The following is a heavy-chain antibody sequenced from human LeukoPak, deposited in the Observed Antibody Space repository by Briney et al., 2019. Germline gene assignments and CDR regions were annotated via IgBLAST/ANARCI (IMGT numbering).Heavy chain of an antibody. CDR1: GFTFSSYA. CDR3: AKARSRFGVMDV. Sequence: PGGSPRLSCAASGFTFSSYAMSWVRQAPGKGLEWVSAISGSGGSTYYADSVKGRFTISRDNSKNTLYLQMNSLRAEDTAVYYCAKARSRFGVMDVWGQGTTVTVSS. J-gene: IGHJ6*02. V-gene: IGHV3-23*01. CDR2: ISGSGGST. D-gene: IGHD3-10*01.